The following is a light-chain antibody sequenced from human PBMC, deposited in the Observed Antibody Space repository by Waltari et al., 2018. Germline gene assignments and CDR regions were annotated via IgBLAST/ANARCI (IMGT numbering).Light chain of an antibody. CDR3: CSYAGSSTWVV. J-gene: IGLJ2*01. CDR1: SSDVGSYNL. Sequence: QSALTQPASVSGSPGQSITISCTGTSSDVGSYNLVSWYQQHPGKAPKLMIYEFSKRPSGFFNCFAGSRACNTASLTISGLQAEDVADYYCCSYAGSSTWVVFGGGTKLTVL. CDR2: EFS. V-gene: IGLV2-23*02.